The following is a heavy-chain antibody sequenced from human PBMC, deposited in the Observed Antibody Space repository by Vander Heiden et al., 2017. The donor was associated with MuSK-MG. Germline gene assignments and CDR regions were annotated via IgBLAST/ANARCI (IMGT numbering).Heavy chain of an antibody. D-gene: IGHD2-2*01. Sequence: QAQLVESGGGLVQPGRSLRLSCAASGFTFVSYGLPWVRQPPGKGLGWVAVIWYDGSNKEYADSGKGRFTVSRDNSKNTLYMQMDRMRVEDTAVYYCAKDTRTGPWAGWLDPWGQGTLVTVSS. V-gene: IGHV3-33*06. CDR3: AKDTRTGPWAGWLDP. J-gene: IGHJ5*02. CDR2: IWYDGSNK. CDR1: GFTFVSYG.